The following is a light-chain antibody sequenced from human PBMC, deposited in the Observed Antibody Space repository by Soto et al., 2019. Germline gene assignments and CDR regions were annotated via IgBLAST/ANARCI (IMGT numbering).Light chain of an antibody. Sequence: QSSLTQPRSVSGSSAQSVTISCTGTSSEVGGYNYVSWYQQHPGKAPKLMIYDVSKRPSGVPDRFSGSKSGNTASLTIPGLQAEDEADYYCCSYAGSSYVFGTGTKVTVL. CDR2: DVS. CDR3: CSYAGSSYV. J-gene: IGLJ1*01. V-gene: IGLV2-11*01. CDR1: SSEVGGYNY.